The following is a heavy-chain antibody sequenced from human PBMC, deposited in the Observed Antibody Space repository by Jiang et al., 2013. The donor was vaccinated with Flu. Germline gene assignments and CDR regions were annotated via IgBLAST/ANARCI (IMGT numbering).Heavy chain of an antibody. CDR2: TYYRSKWYN. CDR3: AREEVGYYDSSGYYSRTFDY. Sequence: AISGDSVSSNSAAWNWIRQSPSRGLEWLGRTYYRSKWYNDYAVSVKSRITINPDTSKNQFSLQLNSVTPEDTAVYYCAREEVGYYDSSGYYSRTFDYWGQGTLVTVSS. CDR1: GDSVSSNSAA. V-gene: IGHV6-1*01. J-gene: IGHJ4*02. D-gene: IGHD3-22*01.